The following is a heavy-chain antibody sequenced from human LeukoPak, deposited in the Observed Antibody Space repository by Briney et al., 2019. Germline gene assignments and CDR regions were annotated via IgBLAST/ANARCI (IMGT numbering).Heavy chain of an antibody. CDR3: ARRDSSSWLYYFDY. D-gene: IGHD6-13*01. Sequence: RGESLKISCKGSGYTFSTYWIGWVRQMPGKGLEWMGIIYPGDSDTRYSPSFQGQVTISADKSISTAYLQWSSLKASDTAMYYCARRDSSSWLYYFDYWGQGTLVTVSS. CDR2: IYPGDSDT. V-gene: IGHV5-51*01. J-gene: IGHJ4*02. CDR1: GYTFSTYW.